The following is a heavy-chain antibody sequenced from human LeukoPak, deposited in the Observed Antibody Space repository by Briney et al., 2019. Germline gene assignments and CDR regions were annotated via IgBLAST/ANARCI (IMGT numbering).Heavy chain of an antibody. J-gene: IGHJ4*02. V-gene: IGHV1-18*01. CDR3: ARELHVERDDY. CDR1: GFVFTSYG. Sequence: ASVKVSCKASGFVFTSYGFTWVRQAPGQGLEWMGWISANDGKTHYSEKHQGRVTMSTDTVTSTAYMELRSLGSDDTAVYYCARELHVERDDYWGQGTLVTVSS. D-gene: IGHD1-1*01. CDR2: ISANDGKT.